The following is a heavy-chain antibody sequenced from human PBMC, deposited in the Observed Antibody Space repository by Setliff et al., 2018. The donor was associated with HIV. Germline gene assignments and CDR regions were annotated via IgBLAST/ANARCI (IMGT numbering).Heavy chain of an antibody. Sequence: SETLSLTCTVSGGSMSRGGYYWSWIRQHPGKGLEWIGYIHYSENTYYNPSLKSRVMLSIDTSKNQFSLNLTSVTVADTAVYYCASPGDSPFFDYWGQGTLVTVSS. CDR2: IHYSENT. V-gene: IGHV4-31*03. D-gene: IGHD3-16*01. CDR1: GGSMSRGGYY. J-gene: IGHJ4*02. CDR3: ASPGDSPFFDY.